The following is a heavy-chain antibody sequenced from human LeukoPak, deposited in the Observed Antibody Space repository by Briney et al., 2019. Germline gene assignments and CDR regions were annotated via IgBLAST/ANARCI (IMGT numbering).Heavy chain of an antibody. V-gene: IGHV4-39*07. CDR1: GVSINNSSFS. CDR2: IYFTGST. CDR3: ARAPTRSSDTVTGYLFDS. Sequence: SETLSLTCSISGVSINNSSFSWGWIRQPPGKGLEWIGNIYFTGSTYYNPSPKSRVTISVDASKSHCSLKLRSVTAADTAVYYCARAPTRSSDTVTGYLFDSWGQGTLVTVSS. J-gene: IGHJ4*02. D-gene: IGHD3-9*01.